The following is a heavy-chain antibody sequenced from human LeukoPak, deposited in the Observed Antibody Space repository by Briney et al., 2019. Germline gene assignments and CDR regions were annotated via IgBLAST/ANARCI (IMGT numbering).Heavy chain of an antibody. D-gene: IGHD3-3*01. CDR1: GFTFSSYG. J-gene: IGHJ4*02. V-gene: IGHV3-33*01. CDR3: ARSLTIFGVVIGPFDY. Sequence: GGSLRLSCAASGFTFSSYGMHWVRQAPGQGLEWVAVIWYDGSNKYYADSVKGRFTIPRDNSKNTLYLQMNSLRAEDTAVYYCARSLTIFGVVIGPFDYWGQGTLVTVSS. CDR2: IWYDGSNK.